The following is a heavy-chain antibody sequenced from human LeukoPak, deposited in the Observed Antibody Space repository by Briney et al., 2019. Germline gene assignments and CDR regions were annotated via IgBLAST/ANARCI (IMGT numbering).Heavy chain of an antibody. Sequence: ASVKASCKASGYTFTSYGISWVRQAPGQGLEWMGWISAYNGNTNYAQKLQGRVTMTTDTSTSTAYMELRSLRSDDTAVYYCARVGYYDFWSGPGSGFDYWGQGTLVTVSS. V-gene: IGHV1-18*01. CDR2: ISAYNGNT. D-gene: IGHD3-3*01. CDR1: GYTFTSYG. J-gene: IGHJ4*02. CDR3: ARVGYYDFWSGPGSGFDY.